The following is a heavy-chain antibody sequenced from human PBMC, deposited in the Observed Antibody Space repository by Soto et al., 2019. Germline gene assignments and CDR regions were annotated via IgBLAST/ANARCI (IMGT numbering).Heavy chain of an antibody. CDR1: GFTFSSYA. D-gene: IGHD3-22*01. J-gene: IGHJ3*02. V-gene: IGHV3-30-3*01. CDR3: ARGDSSGYDAFDI. CDR2: ISYDGSNK. Sequence: LRLSCAASGFTFSSYAMHWVRQAPGKGLEWVAVISYDGSNKYYADSVKGRFTISRDKSKNTLYLQMNSLRAEDTAVYYCARGDSSGYDAFDIWGQGTMVTVSS.